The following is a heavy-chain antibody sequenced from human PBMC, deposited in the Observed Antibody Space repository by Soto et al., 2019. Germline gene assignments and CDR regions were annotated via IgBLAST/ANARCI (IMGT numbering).Heavy chain of an antibody. CDR1: GFSFSTYG. CDR2: TWYDGNDK. Sequence: GSLRLSCAASGFSFSTYGMHWVRQAPGKGLEWVAVTWYDGNDKYYADSVKGRFTISRDNSKNTLYLQMNSLGAEDTAVYYCATAAAGNSPFNYWGQGTLVTVSS. CDR3: ATAAAGNSPFNY. V-gene: IGHV3-33*01. J-gene: IGHJ4*02. D-gene: IGHD2-2*01.